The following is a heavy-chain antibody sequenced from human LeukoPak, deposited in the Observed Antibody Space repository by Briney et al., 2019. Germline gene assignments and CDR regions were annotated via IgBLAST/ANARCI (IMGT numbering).Heavy chain of an antibody. D-gene: IGHD2-8*01. V-gene: IGHV4-4*02. CDR1: GGSISNTNW. CDR2: ISLTGLT. CDR3: SRENGAFSPFGY. J-gene: IGHJ4*02. Sequence: SGTLSLTCGVAGGSISNTNWWSWVRQPPGQGLEWIGEISLTGLTHYNPSLESRVTVSLDKSKNQLSLNLTSVTAADTAVYYCSRENGAFSPFGYWGQGTLVTVLS.